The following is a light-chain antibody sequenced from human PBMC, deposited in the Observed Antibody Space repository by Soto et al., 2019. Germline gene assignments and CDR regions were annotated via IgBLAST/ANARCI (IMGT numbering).Light chain of an antibody. CDR2: GAS. J-gene: IGKJ1*01. Sequence: ESVLTQSPGTLSLSPGERATLSCRAGQSVGNNYLAWYQQKPGQSPRLLIYGASSRATGTPDRFSGSGSGTDFTLTISRLEPEDFAVYSCQQYVSTPWTFGQGTTVDIK. V-gene: IGKV3-20*01. CDR1: QSVGNNY. CDR3: QQYVSTPWT.